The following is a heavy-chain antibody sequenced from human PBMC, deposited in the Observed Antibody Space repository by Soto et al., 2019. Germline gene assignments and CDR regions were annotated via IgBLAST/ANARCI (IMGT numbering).Heavy chain of an antibody. Sequence: SETLSLTCAVAGAPISSSHWWSWVRQPPGKGLEWIGEIYHSGSTNYNPSLKSRVTISVDKFKNQFSLKLSSVTAADTAVYYCAREPCPARYSSGCQTDYWGQGTLVTVSS. V-gene: IGHV4-4*02. CDR1: GAPISSSHW. CDR2: IYHSGST. D-gene: IGHD6-19*01. J-gene: IGHJ4*02. CDR3: AREPCPARYSSGCQTDY.